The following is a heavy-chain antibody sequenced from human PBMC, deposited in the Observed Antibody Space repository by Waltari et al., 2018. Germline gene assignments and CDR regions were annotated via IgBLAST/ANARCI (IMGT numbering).Heavy chain of an antibody. D-gene: IGHD6-19*01. CDR2: INPNSGGT. J-gene: IGHJ3*02. CDR1: GYTFTGYY. V-gene: IGHV1-2*02. Sequence: QVQLVQSGAEVKKPGASVKVSCKASGYTFTGYYMHWVRQAPGQGLEWMGWINPNSGGTNYAQKFQGRVTMTRDTSISTAYMELSRLRSDDTAVYYCARDLQAVAGPTNAFDIWGQGTMVIVSS. CDR3: ARDLQAVAGPTNAFDI.